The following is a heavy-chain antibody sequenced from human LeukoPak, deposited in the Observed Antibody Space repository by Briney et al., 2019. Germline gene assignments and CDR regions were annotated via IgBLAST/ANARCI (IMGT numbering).Heavy chain of an antibody. CDR2: INSDGSST. Sequence: PGGSLRLSCAASGFTFSSYWMHWARQAPGKGLVWVSRINSDGSSTSYADSVKGRFTISRDNAKNTLYLQMNSLRAEDTAVYYCARARERGRIVVVPAAIGYWGQGTLVTVSS. CDR3: ARARERGRIVVVPAAIGY. CDR1: GFTFSSYW. V-gene: IGHV3-74*01. D-gene: IGHD2-2*02. J-gene: IGHJ4*02.